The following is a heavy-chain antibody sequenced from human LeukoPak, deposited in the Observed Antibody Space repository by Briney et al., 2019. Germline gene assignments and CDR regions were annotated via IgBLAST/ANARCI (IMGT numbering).Heavy chain of an antibody. J-gene: IGHJ5*02. CDR3: ARGHLGLSP. Sequence: SETLSLTCTVSGGSISGYSWTWIRQPPGQGLEWIGYFHNSRTTSYNPSLTGRVIISVDTAMDQISLKLNSVTTADTAVYYCARGHLGLSPWGQGTLVTVSS. CDR2: FHNSRTT. CDR1: GGSISGYS. D-gene: IGHD3-10*01. V-gene: IGHV4-59*01.